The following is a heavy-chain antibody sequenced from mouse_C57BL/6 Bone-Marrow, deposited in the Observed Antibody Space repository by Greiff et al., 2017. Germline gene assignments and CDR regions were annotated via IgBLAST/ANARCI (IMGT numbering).Heavy chain of an antibody. V-gene: IGHV1-15*01. J-gene: IGHJ3*01. CDR1: GYTFTDYE. Sequence: ESGAELVRPGASVTLSCKASGYTFTDYEMHWVKQTPVHGLEWIGAIDPETGGTAYNQKFKGKAILTADKSSSTAYMELRSLTSEDSAVYYCTRSTYWAWFAYWGQGTLVTVSA. CDR3: TRSTYWAWFAY. CDR2: IDPETGGT. D-gene: IGHD5-5*01.